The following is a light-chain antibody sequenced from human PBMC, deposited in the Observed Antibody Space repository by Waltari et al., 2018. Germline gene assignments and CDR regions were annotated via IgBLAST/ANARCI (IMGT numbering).Light chain of an antibody. CDR2: EVS. J-gene: IGLJ2*01. CDR1: SSDVGGYNY. CDR3: SSYTSSRV. V-gene: IGLV2-14*01. Sequence: QSALTQPASVSGSPGQSITISCTGTSSDVGGYNYVSWYQQHPGKAPKLMIYEVSHRPSGVSNRFSGSKSGNTASLTISGLQAEDEADYYCSSYTSSRVFGGGTKLTVL.